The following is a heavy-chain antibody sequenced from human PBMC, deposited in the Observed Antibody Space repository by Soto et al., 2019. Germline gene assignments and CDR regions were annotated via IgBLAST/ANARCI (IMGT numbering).Heavy chain of an antibody. Sequence: QVQLQESGPGLVKPSGTLSLTCAVSGGSLSSTHWWSWVRQPPRKGLEWIGDIYHTGRTNFNPSLTSRVTISVDKSTNHFAQNLSSVTAADTAVYYCARDPYYYGSGDKGGFDPWGQGTLVIVSS. CDR2: IYHTGRT. CDR3: ARDPYYYGSGDKGGFDP. CDR1: GGSLSSTHW. J-gene: IGHJ5*02. V-gene: IGHV4-4*02. D-gene: IGHD3-10*01.